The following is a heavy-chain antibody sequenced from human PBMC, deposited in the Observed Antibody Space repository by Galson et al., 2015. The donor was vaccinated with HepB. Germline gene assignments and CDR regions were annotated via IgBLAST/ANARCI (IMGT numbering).Heavy chain of an antibody. CDR1: GVTFSTYS. CDR3: VRESGFYYVD. Sequence: SLRLSCAASGVTFSTYSMNWVRQAPGKGLEWISYISSISSGIYYADSVKGRFTISRDNVKDSLFLQMNSLRDEDTAVCYCVRESGFYYVDWGQGTLVTVSS. CDR2: ISSISSGI. J-gene: IGHJ4*02. D-gene: IGHD3-10*02. V-gene: IGHV3-48*02.